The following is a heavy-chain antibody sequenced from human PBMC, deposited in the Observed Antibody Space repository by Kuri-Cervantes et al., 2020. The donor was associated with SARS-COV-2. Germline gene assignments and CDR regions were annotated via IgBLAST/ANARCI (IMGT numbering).Heavy chain of an antibody. CDR1: GYTLTELS. Sequence: ASVKVSCKVSGYTLTELSMHWVRQAPGKGLEWMGGFDPEDGETIYAQKFQGRVTMTEDTSTDTAYMELSSLRSEDTAVYYCAAAPKIAVAGTGWWFDPWGQGTLVTVSS. CDR3: AAAPKIAVAGTGWWFDP. V-gene: IGHV1-24*01. D-gene: IGHD6-19*01. J-gene: IGHJ5*02. CDR2: FDPEDGET.